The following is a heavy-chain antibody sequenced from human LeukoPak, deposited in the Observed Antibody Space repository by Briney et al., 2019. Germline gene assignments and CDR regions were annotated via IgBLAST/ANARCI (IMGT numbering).Heavy chain of an antibody. Sequence: PGGSLRLSCAASGFTLSSYAMGWVGQAPGKGVEWGSAISGRGGSTYYADSVKGRFTISRDNSKNTLYLQMTSLRAEDTAVYYCAKEGRSGYCSSTSCSTYYFDYWGQGTLVTASS. D-gene: IGHD2-2*03. CDR1: GFTLSSYA. J-gene: IGHJ4*02. V-gene: IGHV3-23*01. CDR2: ISGRGGST. CDR3: AKEGRSGYCSSTSCSTYYFDY.